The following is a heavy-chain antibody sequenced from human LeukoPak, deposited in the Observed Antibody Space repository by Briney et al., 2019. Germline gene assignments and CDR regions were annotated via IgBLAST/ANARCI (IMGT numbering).Heavy chain of an antibody. CDR2: INPSGGST. V-gene: IGHV1-46*01. J-gene: IGHJ6*02. Sequence: ASVKVSCKASGYTFTSYYMHWVRQAPGQGLEWMGIINPSGGSTSYTQKFQGRVTMTRDASTSTVYMELSSLRSEDTAVYYCAREGFPPKISDFWSGLGPYYYYGMDVWGQGTTVTVSS. CDR3: AREGFPPKISDFWSGLGPYYYYGMDV. D-gene: IGHD3-3*01. CDR1: GYTFTSYY.